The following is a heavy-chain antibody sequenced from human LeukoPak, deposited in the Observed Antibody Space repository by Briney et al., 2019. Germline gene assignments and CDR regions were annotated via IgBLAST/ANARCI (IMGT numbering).Heavy chain of an antibody. CDR1: GFSFSDSA. CDR2: ISNTGGRT. CDR3: AKGGQDFDFWRFDL. Sequence: GRTLRLSCAASGFSFSDSAVSWVRHSPGEGLQWVSSISNTGGRTYYADSVKGRFTITRDNSRNTVNLQMNSLRAGDTARYYCAKGGQDFDFWRFDLWGQGILVTVSS. V-gene: IGHV3-23*01. J-gene: IGHJ5*02. D-gene: IGHD3-3*01.